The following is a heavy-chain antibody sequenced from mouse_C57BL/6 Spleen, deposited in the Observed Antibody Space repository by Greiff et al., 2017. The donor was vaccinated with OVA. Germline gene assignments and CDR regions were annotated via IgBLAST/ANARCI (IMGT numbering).Heavy chain of an antibody. CDR2: IYPRSGNT. CDR1: GYTFTSYG. CDR3: ARGYYYGSSYDYAMDY. D-gene: IGHD1-1*01. Sequence: QVQLQQSGAELARPGASVKLSCKASGYTFTSYGISWVKQRTGQGLEWIGEIYPRSGNTYYNEKFKGKATLTADKSSSTAYMELRSLTSEDSAVYFCARGYYYGSSYDYAMDYWGQGTSVTVSS. J-gene: IGHJ4*01. V-gene: IGHV1-81*01.